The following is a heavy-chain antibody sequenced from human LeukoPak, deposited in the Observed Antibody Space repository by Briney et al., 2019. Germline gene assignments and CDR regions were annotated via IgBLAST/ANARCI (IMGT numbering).Heavy chain of an antibody. Sequence: PGGSLRLSCAASGFTFDDYAMHWVRQAPGKGLEWVSGISWNSGSIGYADSVKGRFTISRDNAKNSLYLQMNSLRAEDTALYYCAKDTSTCGGDCYPLPNDAFDIWGQGTMVTVSS. D-gene: IGHD2-21*02. CDR2: ISWNSGSI. V-gene: IGHV3-9*01. CDR3: AKDTSTCGGDCYPLPNDAFDI. J-gene: IGHJ3*02. CDR1: GFTFDDYA.